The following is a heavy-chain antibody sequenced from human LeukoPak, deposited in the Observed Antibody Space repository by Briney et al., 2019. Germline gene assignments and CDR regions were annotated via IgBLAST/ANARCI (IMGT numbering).Heavy chain of an antibody. CDR1: GFTFNKYA. V-gene: IGHV3-23*01. D-gene: IGHD4-23*01. J-gene: IGHJ4*02. CDR3: ARYEHGGIDY. Sequence: GGSLRLSCAASGFTFNKYAMSWVRQAPGKGLEWVSTISGSGESIYYEDSVKGRFTISRDNSKNTLSLQMDSLRAEDTAVYYCARYEHGGIDYWGQGILVTVSS. CDR2: ISGSGESI.